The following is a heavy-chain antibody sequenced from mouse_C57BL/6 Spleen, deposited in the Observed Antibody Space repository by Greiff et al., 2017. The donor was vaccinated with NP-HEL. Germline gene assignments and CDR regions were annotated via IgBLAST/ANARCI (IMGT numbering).Heavy chain of an antibody. CDR1: GFNFKDYS. CDR2: IDPENGDT. Sequence: VQLQQSGAELVRPGASVKLSCTASGFNFKDYSMHWVKQRPEQGLEWIGWIDPENGDTEYASKFQGKATITAATSSNTAYLQLSSLTSEDTAVYYCTTRGIYSDDWGQGTTLTVSS. J-gene: IGHJ2*01. CDR3: TTRGIYSDD. V-gene: IGHV14-4*01.